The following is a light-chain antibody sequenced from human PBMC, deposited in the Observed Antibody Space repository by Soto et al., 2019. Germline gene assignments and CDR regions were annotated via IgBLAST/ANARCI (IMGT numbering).Light chain of an antibody. Sequence: QSALTQPASVSGSPGQSITISCTGTSSDVGAYKYVSWYQQHTGKAPKLLIYDVNDRPSGISLRFSGSKSGNAASLTISGLQTEDEAVYYCSSKTIDSTRLVFGGGTKLTVL. CDR2: DVN. CDR1: SSDVGAYKY. CDR3: SSKTIDSTRLV. V-gene: IGLV2-14*03. J-gene: IGLJ2*01.